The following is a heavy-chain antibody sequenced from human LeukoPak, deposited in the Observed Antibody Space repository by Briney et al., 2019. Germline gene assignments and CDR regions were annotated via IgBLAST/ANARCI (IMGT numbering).Heavy chain of an antibody. CDR3: ARDHSSGWYYFDY. Sequence: GGSLRLSCAASGFTFRSYGMHWVRQAPGKGLEWVAVIWSDGSNKYYADSVKGRFTISRDNSKNTLYLQMNSLRAEDTAVYYCARDHSSGWYYFDYWGQGTLVTVSS. CDR2: IWSDGSNK. V-gene: IGHV3-33*01. CDR1: GFTFRSYG. D-gene: IGHD6-19*01. J-gene: IGHJ4*02.